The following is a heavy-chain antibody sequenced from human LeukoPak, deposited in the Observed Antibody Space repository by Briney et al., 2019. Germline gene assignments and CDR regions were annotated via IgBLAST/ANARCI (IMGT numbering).Heavy chain of an antibody. CDR2: ISSSSSYI. D-gene: IGHD3-3*01. V-gene: IGHV3-21*01. Sequence: GGSLRLSCAASGFTFSSYSMNWVRQAPGKGLEWVSSISSSSSYIYYADSVKGRFTISRGNAKNSLYLQMNSLRAEDTAVYYCARLGVGNYFDYWGQGTLVTVSS. J-gene: IGHJ4*02. CDR3: ARLGVGNYFDY. CDR1: GFTFSSYS.